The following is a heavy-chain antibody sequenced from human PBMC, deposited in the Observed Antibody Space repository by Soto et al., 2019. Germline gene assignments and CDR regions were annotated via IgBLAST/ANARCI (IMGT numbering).Heavy chain of an antibody. CDR3: AANHDILTGYYWDY. J-gene: IGHJ4*02. V-gene: IGHV1-58*01. Sequence: GASVKFSCKASGFTFTSSAVQWVRQARGQRLEWIGWIVVGSGNTNYAQKFQERVTITRDMSTSTAYMELSSLRSEDTAVYYCAANHDILTGYYWDYWGQGTLVTVSS. CDR2: IVVGSGNT. D-gene: IGHD3-9*01. CDR1: GFTFTSSA.